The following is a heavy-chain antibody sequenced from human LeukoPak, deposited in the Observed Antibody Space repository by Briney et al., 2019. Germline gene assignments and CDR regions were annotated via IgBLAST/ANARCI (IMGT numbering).Heavy chain of an antibody. CDR1: GFTFSSYS. CDR3: AKDPMSYGGHYLDS. Sequence: GGSLRLSCAASGFTFSSYSMTWVRQAPDKGLEWVSTISISGGSTFYADSVKGRFTISRDDPKSTLYLQMNILRVEDTAVYYCAKDPMSYGGHYLDSWGQGTLVTVSS. CDR2: ISISGGST. V-gene: IGHV3-23*01. D-gene: IGHD4-23*01. J-gene: IGHJ4*02.